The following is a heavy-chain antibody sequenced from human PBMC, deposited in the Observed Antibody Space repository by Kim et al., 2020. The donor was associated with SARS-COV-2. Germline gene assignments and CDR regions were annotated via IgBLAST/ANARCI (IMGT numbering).Heavy chain of an antibody. J-gene: IGHJ6*02. CDR2: ISSSSSYI. CDR1: GFTFSSYS. CDR3: ARELVSGGAARLGTHSEYYYYGMDV. V-gene: IGHV3-21*01. D-gene: IGHD6-6*01. Sequence: GGSLRLSCAASGFTFSSYSMNWVRQAPGKGLEWVSSISSSSSYIYYADSVKGRFTISRDNAKNSLYLQMNSLRAEDTAVYYCARELVSGGAARLGTHSEYYYYGMDVWGQGTTVTVSS.